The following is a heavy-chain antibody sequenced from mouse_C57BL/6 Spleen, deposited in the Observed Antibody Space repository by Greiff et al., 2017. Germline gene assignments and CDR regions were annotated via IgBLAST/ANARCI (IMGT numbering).Heavy chain of an antibody. V-gene: IGHV1-76*01. CDR1: GYTFTDYY. CDR3: ERAKDYGSRGFAY. D-gene: IGHD1-1*01. CDR2: IYPGSGNT. Sequence: QVQLQQSGAELVRPGASVKLSCKASGYTFTDYYINWVKQRPGQGLEWIARIYPGSGNTYYNEKFKGKATLTAEKSSSTAYMQLSSLTSEDSAVYFCERAKDYGSRGFAYWGQGTLVTVSA. J-gene: IGHJ3*01.